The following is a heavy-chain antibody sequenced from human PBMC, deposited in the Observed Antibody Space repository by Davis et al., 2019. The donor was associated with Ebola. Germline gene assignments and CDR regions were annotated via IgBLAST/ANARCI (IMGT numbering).Heavy chain of an antibody. V-gene: IGHV4-38-2*02. CDR1: GYSINRGFT. Sequence: SETLSLTCTVPGYSINRGFTWGWIRQPPGKGLEWIGSIYHSGSTNYSPSLKSRVTISADTSKNQFSLRLKSVTAADTAMYYCARDYVYWGQGILVTVSS. CDR3: ARDYVY. CDR2: IYHSGST. D-gene: IGHD1-14*01. J-gene: IGHJ4*02.